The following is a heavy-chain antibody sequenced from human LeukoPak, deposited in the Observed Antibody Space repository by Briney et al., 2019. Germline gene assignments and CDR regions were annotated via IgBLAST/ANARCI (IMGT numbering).Heavy chain of an antibody. V-gene: IGHV3-23*01. CDR3: AKDADDYGDFYYYFDY. Sequence: PGGSLSLSCAASGFTFSSYAMSWVRQAPGKGLEWVSAISGSGGRTDYADSVKGRFTISRDNSKNTLYLQTNSLRAEDTALYYCAKDADDYGDFYYYFDYWGQGTLVTVSS. CDR1: GFTFSSYA. CDR2: ISGSGGRT. D-gene: IGHD4-17*01. J-gene: IGHJ4*02.